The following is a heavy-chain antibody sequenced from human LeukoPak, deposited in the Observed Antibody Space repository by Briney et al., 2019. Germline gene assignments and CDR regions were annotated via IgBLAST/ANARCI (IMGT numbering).Heavy chain of an antibody. CDR2: TYYRSKWYN. Sequence: SQTLSLACAISGDSVSSNSAGWSWIRQSPSRGLEWLGRTYYRSKWYNDYAVSVKSRITINPDTSKNQFSLQLNSVTPEDTAVYYCARGGGVMDVWGKGTTLTVSS. D-gene: IGHD3-10*01. V-gene: IGHV6-1*01. J-gene: IGHJ6*04. CDR1: GDSVSSNSAG. CDR3: ARGGGVMDV.